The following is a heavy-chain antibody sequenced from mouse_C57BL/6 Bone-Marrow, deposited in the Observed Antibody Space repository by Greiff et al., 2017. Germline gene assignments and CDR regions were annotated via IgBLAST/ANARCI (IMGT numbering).Heavy chain of an antibody. D-gene: IGHD1-1*01. Sequence: QVQLQQSGAELVRPGTSVKVSCKASGYAFTNYLIEWVKQRPGQGLEWIGVINPGSGGTNYNEKFKGKATLTADKSSSTAYMQLSSLTSEDSAVYFCARLLRVGVDYWGQGTTRTVSS. CDR2: INPGSGGT. CDR3: ARLLRVGVDY. J-gene: IGHJ2*01. CDR1: GYAFTNYL. V-gene: IGHV1-54*01.